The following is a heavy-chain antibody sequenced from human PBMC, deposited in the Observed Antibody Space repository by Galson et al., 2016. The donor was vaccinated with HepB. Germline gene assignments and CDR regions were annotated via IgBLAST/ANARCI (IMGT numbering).Heavy chain of an antibody. D-gene: IGHD2-15*01. V-gene: IGHV3-30*03. Sequence: SLRLSCAASGFTFSDYDMHWVRQAPGKGPEWLAVMSYDTTNKYYADSVKGRFTISRDNSKNMPHLQMNSLRAEDTAVYYCARGGIYCNDDSCYGVNWFDPWGLGTLVTVSS. CDR3: ARGGIYCNDDSCYGVNWFDP. J-gene: IGHJ5*02. CDR1: GFTFSDYD. CDR2: MSYDTTNK.